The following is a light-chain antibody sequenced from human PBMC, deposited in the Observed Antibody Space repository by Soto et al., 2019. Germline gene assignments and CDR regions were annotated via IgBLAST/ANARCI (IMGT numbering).Light chain of an antibody. J-gene: IGKJ1*01. Sequence: EIVVTQSPLSLPVTPGEPASISCRSSQSLLHSNGHNYLEWYLQKPGQSPQLLIYLGSNRASGVPDRVSGSGSGTDFTLKISRVEAEDVGVYYCMQALQTPPTFGQGTKVDI. V-gene: IGKV2-28*01. CDR3: MQALQTPPT. CDR1: QSLLHSNGHNY. CDR2: LGS.